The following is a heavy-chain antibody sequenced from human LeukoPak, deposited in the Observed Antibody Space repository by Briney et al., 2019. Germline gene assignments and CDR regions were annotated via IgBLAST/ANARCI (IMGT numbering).Heavy chain of an antibody. D-gene: IGHD3-3*01. V-gene: IGHV4-31*03. CDR3: ARSKGSIYDFWSGYYNYFDY. CDR2: IYYSGST. J-gene: IGHJ4*02. CDR1: GGSISSGGYY. Sequence: PSETLSLTCTVSGGSISSGGYYWSWIRQHPGKGLEWIGYIYYSGSTYYNPSLKSRVTISVDTSKNQFSLKLSSVTAADTAVYYCARSKGSIYDFWSGYYNYFDYWGQGTLVTVSS.